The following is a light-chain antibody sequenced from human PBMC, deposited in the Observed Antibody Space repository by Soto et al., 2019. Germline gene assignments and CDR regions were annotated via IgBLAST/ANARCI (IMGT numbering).Light chain of an antibody. J-gene: IGKJ4*01. V-gene: IGKV3-20*01. CDR3: QQFGSSLLT. CDR1: QSVSRSY. Sequence: EIVLTQSPGTLSLSSGERATLSCRASQSVSRSYLAWYQQKPGQAPRLLIYGASSRATGIPDRFSGSGSGTDFTLTISRLEPEDFAVYYCQQFGSSLLTFGGGTKVEIK. CDR2: GAS.